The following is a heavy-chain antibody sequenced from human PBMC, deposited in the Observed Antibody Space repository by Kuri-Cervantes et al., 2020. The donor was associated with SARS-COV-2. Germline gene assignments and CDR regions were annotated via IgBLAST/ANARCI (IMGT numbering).Heavy chain of an antibody. CDR1: GFTFGDYA. J-gene: IGHJ4*02. V-gene: IGHV3-49*04. Sequence: GESLKISCTASGFTFGDYAMSWVRQAPGKGLEWVGFIRSKAYGGTTEYAASVKGRFTISRDNSKNTLYLQMNSLRAEDTAVYYCATPHGGDDYWGQGTLVTVSS. D-gene: IGHD3-16*01. CDR2: IRSKAYGGTT. CDR3: ATPHGGDDY.